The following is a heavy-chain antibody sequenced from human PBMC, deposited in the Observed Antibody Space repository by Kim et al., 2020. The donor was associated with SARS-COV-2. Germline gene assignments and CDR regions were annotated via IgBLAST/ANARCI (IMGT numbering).Heavy chain of an antibody. J-gene: IGHJ4*02. CDR3: AREGS. V-gene: IGHV3-66*01. Sequence: IYSGGSTYYADAVKGRFTSSRDNSENTLYLQMNSLRAEDTAVYYCAREGSWGQGTLVTGSS. CDR2: IYSGGST.